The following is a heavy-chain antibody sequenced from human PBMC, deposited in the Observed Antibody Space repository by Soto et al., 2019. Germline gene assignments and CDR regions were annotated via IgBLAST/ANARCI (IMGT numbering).Heavy chain of an antibody. D-gene: IGHD4-17*01. CDR1: GFDFSNYA. CDR2: ISRSSNVI. Sequence: EVQLLESGGDLVQPGGSLRLSCAASGFDFSNYAVTWVRQAQGKGLEWVSSISRSSNVIYYADSVKGRFIISRDNSKNTLYLQMNILRAEDTARYYCAKDPNGDYIGAFDDWGQGTLVTVSS. CDR3: AKDPNGDYIGAFDD. V-gene: IGHV3-23*01. J-gene: IGHJ4*02.